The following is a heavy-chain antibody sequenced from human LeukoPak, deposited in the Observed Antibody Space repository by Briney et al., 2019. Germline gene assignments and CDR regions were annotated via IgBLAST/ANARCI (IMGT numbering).Heavy chain of an antibody. Sequence: PGGSLRLSCAASGFTFSSYSMNWVRQAPGKGLEWVSSISSSSSYIYYADSVKGRFTISRDNAKNSLYLQMNSLRAEDTAVYYCARDRDGTPVGFGDAFDIWGQGTMVTVSS. CDR2: ISSSSSYI. CDR1: GFTFSSYS. J-gene: IGHJ3*02. CDR3: ARDRDGTPVGFGDAFDI. V-gene: IGHV3-21*01. D-gene: IGHD3-16*01.